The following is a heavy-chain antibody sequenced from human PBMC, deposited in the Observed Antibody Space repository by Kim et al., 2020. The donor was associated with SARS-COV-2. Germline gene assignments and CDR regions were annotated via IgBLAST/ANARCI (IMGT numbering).Heavy chain of an antibody. CDR1: GFTVSNNY. CDR2: IYSGGST. CDR3: ARVHIAAGDIDAFDI. V-gene: IGHV3-66*01. J-gene: IGHJ3*02. Sequence: GGSLRLSCAASGFTVSNNYMSWVRQAPGKGLEWVSIIYSGGSTYYADSVKGRFTISRDNSKNTLYLQMYSLRAEDTAVYYCARVHIAAGDIDAFDIWGQGTMVTVSS. D-gene: IGHD6-13*01.